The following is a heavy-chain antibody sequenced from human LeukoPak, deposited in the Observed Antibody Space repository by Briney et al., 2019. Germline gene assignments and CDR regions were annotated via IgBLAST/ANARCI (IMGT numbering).Heavy chain of an antibody. D-gene: IGHD6-13*01. J-gene: IGHJ4*02. CDR2: INHSGST. CDR1: GESFSGYY. V-gene: IGHV4-34*01. Sequence: SETLSLTCAVYGESFSGYYWSWIRQPPGRGLEWIGEINHSGSTSYSASLKSRVTISVDTSKNQFSLKLNSVTAADTAIYYCARGDIAAGGAPFDYWGQGTLVTVSS. CDR3: ARGDIAAGGAPFDY.